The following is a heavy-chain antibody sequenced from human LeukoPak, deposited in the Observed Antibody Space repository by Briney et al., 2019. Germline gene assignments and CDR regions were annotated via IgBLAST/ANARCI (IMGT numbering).Heavy chain of an antibody. CDR1: GGSISSSSYY. CDR3: AKDSYSYYDSSRNYFDY. V-gene: IGHV3-11*04. D-gene: IGHD3-22*01. CDR2: IGSTI. Sequence: LSLTCTVSGGSISSSSYYWGWIRQPPGKGLEWVSYIGSTIYYADSVKGRFTISRDNAKNSLYLQMNSLRAEDTAVYYCAKDSYSYYDSSRNYFDYWGQGTLVTVSS. J-gene: IGHJ4*02.